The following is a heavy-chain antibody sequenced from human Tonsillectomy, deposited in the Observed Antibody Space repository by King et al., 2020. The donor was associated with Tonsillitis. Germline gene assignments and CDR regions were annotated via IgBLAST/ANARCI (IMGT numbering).Heavy chain of an antibody. CDR1: GYTFTNYG. Sequence: QLVQSGAEVKKPGASVKVSCKASGYTFTNYGISWVRQAPGQGLEWMAWISAHNGHTNYAQKFQGRVTMTTDASTSTAYMELRSLRSDDTAVYYCARDSMSHYYDSSAYYTFNYWGQGTLVTVSS. CDR3: ARDSMSHYYDSSAYYTFNY. V-gene: IGHV1-18*01. D-gene: IGHD3-22*01. J-gene: IGHJ4*02. CDR2: ISAHNGHT.